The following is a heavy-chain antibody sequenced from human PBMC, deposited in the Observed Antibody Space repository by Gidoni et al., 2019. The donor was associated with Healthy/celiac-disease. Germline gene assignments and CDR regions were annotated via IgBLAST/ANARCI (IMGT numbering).Heavy chain of an antibody. Sequence: QVQLVQSGAEVKKPGSSVKVSCKASGCTFSSYAISWVRQAPGQVLEWMGGIIPIFGTANYAQKFQGRVTITADESTSTAYMELSSLRSEDTAVYYCARVDPMAGYNWFDPWGQGTLVTVSS. CDR3: ARVDPMAGYNWFDP. CDR1: GCTFSSYA. J-gene: IGHJ5*02. V-gene: IGHV1-69*01. CDR2: IIPIFGTA. D-gene: IGHD3-10*01.